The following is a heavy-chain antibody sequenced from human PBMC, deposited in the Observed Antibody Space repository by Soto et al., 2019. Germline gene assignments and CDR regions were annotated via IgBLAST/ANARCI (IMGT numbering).Heavy chain of an antibody. CDR2: ISAYNGNT. Sequence: GASVKVSCKASGYTFTSYGISWVRQAPGQGLEWMGWISAYNGNTNYAQKLQGRVTMTTDTSTSTAYMELRSLRSDDTAVYYCARGRYNWNYLYYYYGMDVWGQGTTVTVSS. J-gene: IGHJ6*02. V-gene: IGHV1-18*04. CDR3: ARGRYNWNYLYYYYGMDV. D-gene: IGHD1-7*01. CDR1: GYTFTSYG.